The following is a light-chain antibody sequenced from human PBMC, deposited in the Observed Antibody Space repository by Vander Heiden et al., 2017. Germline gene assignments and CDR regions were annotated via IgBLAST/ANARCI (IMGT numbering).Light chain of an antibody. V-gene: IGKV1-12*01. CDR1: QYSSSW. J-gene: IGKJ1*01. Sequence: DIQMTQSPSFVSASVGDRVTISCRASQYSSSWLAWYQQKPGEAPKLLISDASRIQDGVPPRFSGSGSGTEFTLTISSLQPEDSASYYCQQTENFPVAFGQGTKVEVK. CDR3: QQTENFPVA. CDR2: DAS.